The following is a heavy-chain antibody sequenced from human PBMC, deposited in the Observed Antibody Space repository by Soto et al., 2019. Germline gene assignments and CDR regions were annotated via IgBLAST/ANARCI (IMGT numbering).Heavy chain of an antibody. CDR2: IYYSGST. D-gene: IGHD3-10*01. CDR1: GGSISSYY. CDR3: ARERGEYYGSGYHPYGMDV. V-gene: IGHV4-59*01. Sequence: QVQLQESGPGLVKPSETLSLTCTVSGGSISSYYWSWIRQPPGKGLEWIGYIYYSGSTNYNPSLRSRVPIQVDTSKNQFSLKLSPVTAADTAVYYCARERGEYYGSGYHPYGMDVWGQGTTVTVSS. J-gene: IGHJ6*02.